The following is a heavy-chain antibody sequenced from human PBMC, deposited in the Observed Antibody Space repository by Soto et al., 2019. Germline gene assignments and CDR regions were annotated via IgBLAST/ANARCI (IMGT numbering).Heavy chain of an antibody. J-gene: IGHJ6*02. CDR2: ISGSGGST. Sequence: PGGSLRLSCAASGFTFSSYAMSWVRQAPGKGLEWVSAISGSGGSTYYADSVKGRFTISRDNSKNTLYLQMNSLRAEDTAVYYCAKAGITIFGVVMDYGMDVWGQGTTVTVS. CDR3: AKAGITIFGVVMDYGMDV. D-gene: IGHD3-3*01. CDR1: GFTFSSYA. V-gene: IGHV3-23*01.